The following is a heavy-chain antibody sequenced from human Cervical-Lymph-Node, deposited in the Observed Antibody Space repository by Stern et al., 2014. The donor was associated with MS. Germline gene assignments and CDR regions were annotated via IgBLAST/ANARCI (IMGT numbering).Heavy chain of an antibody. CDR1: GFTFSFYA. CDR3: AKVLQVWLEGTYYYGMDV. V-gene: IGHV3-23*04. Sequence: EVQLVESGGGLVQPGGSLRLSCAASGFTFSFYAMTWVRQAPGKGLEWVSVTSGRGDSPNYADSVEGRFSISRDNSKNTLYLQMNSLRAEDTAVYYCAKVLQVWLEGTYYYGMDVWGQGTTVTVSS. CDR2: TSGRGDSP. D-gene: IGHD5-18*01. J-gene: IGHJ6*02.